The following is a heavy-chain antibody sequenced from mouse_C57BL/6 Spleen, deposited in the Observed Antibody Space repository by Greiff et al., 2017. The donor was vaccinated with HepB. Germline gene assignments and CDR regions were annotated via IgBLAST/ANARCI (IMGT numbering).Heavy chain of an antibody. CDR1: GYTFTSYG. CDR2: IYPRSGNT. J-gene: IGHJ4*01. V-gene: IGHV1-81*01. D-gene: IGHD1-1*01. Sequence: VQLQQSGAELARPGASVKLSCKASGYTFTSYGISWVKQRTGQGLEWIGEIYPRSGNTYYNEKFKGKATLTADKSSSTAYMELRSLTSEDSAVYFCARGGTTVVATPLDYWGQGTSVTVSS. CDR3: ARGGTTVVATPLDY.